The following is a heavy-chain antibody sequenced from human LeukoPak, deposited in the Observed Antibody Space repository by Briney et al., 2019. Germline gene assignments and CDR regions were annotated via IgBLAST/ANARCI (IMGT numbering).Heavy chain of an antibody. CDR1: GGSFSGYY. Sequence: SETLSLTCAVYGGSFSGYYWSWIRQPPGKGLEWIGEINHSGSTNYNPSLKSRVTLPVDTSKNQFSLKLSSVTAADTAVYYWARGVYGSGSYSSHNWFDPWGQGTLVTVSS. D-gene: IGHD3-10*01. V-gene: IGHV4-34*01. J-gene: IGHJ5*02. CDR2: INHSGST. CDR3: ARGVYGSGSYSSHNWFDP.